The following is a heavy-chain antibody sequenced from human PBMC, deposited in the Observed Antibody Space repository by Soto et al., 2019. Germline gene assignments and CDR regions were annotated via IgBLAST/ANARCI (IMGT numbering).Heavy chain of an antibody. J-gene: IGHJ3*02. CDR3: ARMKISSATMDAFDI. D-gene: IGHD2-2*01. CDR1: GDSVSSNSAA. Sequence: QVQLQQSGPGLVRPSQILSLTCAISGDSVSSNSAAWNWIRQSPSRGLEWLGRTYYRSKWYNDYAVSVKSRVTINPDTSRNHFSLQLNSVTPEDTAVYFCARMKISSATMDAFDIWGQGTMVTVSS. CDR2: TYYRSKWYN. V-gene: IGHV6-1*01.